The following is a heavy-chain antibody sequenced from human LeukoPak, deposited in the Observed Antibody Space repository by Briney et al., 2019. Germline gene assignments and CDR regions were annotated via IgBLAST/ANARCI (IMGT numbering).Heavy chain of an antibody. Sequence: GESLKISCKGSGYSFTSYWIGWVRQMPGKGLEWMGIIYPGDSDARYSPSFQGQVTISADKSISTAYLQWSSLKASDTAMYYCARHAHSYYYDSSGSADYWGQGTLATVSS. CDR3: ARHAHSYYYDSSGSADY. V-gene: IGHV5-51*01. CDR1: GYSFTSYW. D-gene: IGHD3-22*01. J-gene: IGHJ4*02. CDR2: IYPGDSDA.